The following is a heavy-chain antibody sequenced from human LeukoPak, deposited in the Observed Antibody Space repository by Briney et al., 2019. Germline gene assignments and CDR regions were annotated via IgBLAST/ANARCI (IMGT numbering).Heavy chain of an antibody. D-gene: IGHD2-21*02. V-gene: IGHV3-69-1*02. CDR3: ARSPIVVVTATPHYGMDV. J-gene: IGHJ6*02. CDR2: ISGRGTV. CDR1: GFTFSNYW. Sequence: GGSLRLSCAASGFTFSNYWMTWVRQAPGKGLEWVSAISGRGTVYADAVKGRFTVSRDNAKNSLYLQMNSLRAKDTAVYYCARSPIVVVTATPHYGMDVWGQGTTVTVSS.